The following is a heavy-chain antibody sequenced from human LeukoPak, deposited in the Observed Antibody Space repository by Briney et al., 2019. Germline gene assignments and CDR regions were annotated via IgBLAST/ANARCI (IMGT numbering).Heavy chain of an antibody. V-gene: IGHV4-34*01. Sequence: PSETLSLTCAVYGGSFSGYYWSWIRQPPGKGLEWIGEINHSGSTNYNPSLKSRVTISVDTSKNQFSLKLSSVTAADTAVYYCARHFLYGSGSYFTHWGQGTLVTVSS. CDR1: GGSFSGYY. D-gene: IGHD3-10*01. J-gene: IGHJ4*02. CDR3: ARHFLYGSGSYFTH. CDR2: INHSGST.